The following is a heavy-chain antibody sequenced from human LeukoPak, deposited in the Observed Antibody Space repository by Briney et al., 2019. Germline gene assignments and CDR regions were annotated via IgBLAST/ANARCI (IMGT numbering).Heavy chain of an antibody. CDR2: IYSGGST. J-gene: IGHJ5*02. D-gene: IGHD1-14*01. CDR3: AKKYNTGLDP. CDR1: GFTVSSNF. Sequence: GGSLRLSCAASGFTVSSNFMSWVRQAPGKGLEWVSVIYSGGSTYYADSVKGRFTISRDNSKNTLYLQMNSLRVEDTAVYYCAKKYNTGLDPWGQGTLVTVSS. V-gene: IGHV3-53*01.